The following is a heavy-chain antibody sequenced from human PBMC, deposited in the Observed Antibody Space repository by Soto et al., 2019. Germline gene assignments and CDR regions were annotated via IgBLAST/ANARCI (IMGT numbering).Heavy chain of an antibody. J-gene: IGHJ4*02. D-gene: IGHD3-3*01. Sequence: PSETLSLTCTVSGGSISNYYWSWIRQPPGKGLEWIGYIHYSRNTKYNPSLKSRVTISADTSKDQFSLKLTSVTAADTAVYYCARGHYDFWSGYFATIDYWGQGTLVTVSS. CDR2: IHYSRNT. V-gene: IGHV4-59*08. CDR3: ARGHYDFWSGYFATIDY. CDR1: GGSISNYY.